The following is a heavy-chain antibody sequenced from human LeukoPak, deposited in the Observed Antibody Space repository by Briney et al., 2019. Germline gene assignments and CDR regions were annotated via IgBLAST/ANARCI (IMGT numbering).Heavy chain of an antibody. Sequence: ASVKVSCKASGYTFTSYDINWVRQATGQGLEWMGWINTNTGNPRYAQGFTGRFVFSLDTSVSTTYLQISGLKAEDTAVYYCARDYCSTSSCYPSGYWGQGTLVTVSS. J-gene: IGHJ4*02. CDR1: GYTFTSYD. D-gene: IGHD2-2*01. V-gene: IGHV7-4-1*02. CDR3: ARDYCSTSSCYPSGY. CDR2: INTNTGNP.